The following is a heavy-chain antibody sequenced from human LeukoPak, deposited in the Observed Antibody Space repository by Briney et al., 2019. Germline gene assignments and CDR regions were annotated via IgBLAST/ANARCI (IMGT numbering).Heavy chain of an antibody. J-gene: IGHJ4*02. CDR1: GGSISSGGYY. Sequence: SETLSLTCTVSGGSISSGGYYWSWIRQHPGKGLEWIGYIYYSGSTYYNPSLKSRVTISVDTSKNQFSLKLSSVTAADTAVYYCARSPVDYPTYWGQGTLVTVSS. CDR2: IYYSGST. D-gene: IGHD3/OR15-3a*01. CDR3: ARSPVDYPTY. V-gene: IGHV4-31*03.